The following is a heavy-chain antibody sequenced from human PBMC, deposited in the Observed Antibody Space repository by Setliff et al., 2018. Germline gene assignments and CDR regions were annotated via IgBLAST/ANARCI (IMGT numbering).Heavy chain of an antibody. V-gene: IGHV3-74*01. J-gene: IGHJ4*02. CDR3: ARAKGTTMATQYFDY. CDR1: GFNFNSYW. CDR2: IESDGSNP. Sequence: SCAGSGFNFNSYWMHWVRQAPGKGLLWVSLIESDGSNPGYADSLRGRFTISRDNAKNSLYLQLNSLRAEDTAVYYCARAKGTTMATQYFDYWGQGTLVTVSS. D-gene: IGHD3-10*01.